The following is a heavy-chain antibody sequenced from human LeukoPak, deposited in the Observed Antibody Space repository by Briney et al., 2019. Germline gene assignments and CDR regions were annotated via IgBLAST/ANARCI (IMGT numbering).Heavy chain of an antibody. CDR3: AKSNAWDWFDP. D-gene: IGHD4-11*01. V-gene: IGHV4-30-4*07. CDR2: IYHSGTT. Sequence: SETLSLTCAVSGVAISRGGYAWNWIRQPPGKGLEWIAYIYHSGTTYYNPSLKSRATISVDTSKNQFSLKLSSVTAADTAVYYCAKSNAWDWFDPWGQGTLVTISS. J-gene: IGHJ5*02. CDR1: GVAISRGGYA.